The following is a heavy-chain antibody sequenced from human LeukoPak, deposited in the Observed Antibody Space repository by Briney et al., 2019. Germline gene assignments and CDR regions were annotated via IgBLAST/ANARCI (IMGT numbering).Heavy chain of an antibody. Sequence: PGGSLRLSCAASGFTFSNYWMHWVRQAPGKGLEWVSAISGSGGSTYYADSVKGRFTISRDNSKNTLYLQMNSLRAEDTAVYYCAKVQPFYYYDSSGYYYFDYWGQGTLVTVSS. D-gene: IGHD3-22*01. CDR2: ISGSGGST. J-gene: IGHJ4*02. CDR3: AKVQPFYYYDSSGYYYFDY. CDR1: GFTFSNYW. V-gene: IGHV3-23*01.